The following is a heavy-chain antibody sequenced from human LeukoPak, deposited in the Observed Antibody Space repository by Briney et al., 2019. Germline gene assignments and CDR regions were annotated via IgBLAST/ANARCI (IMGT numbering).Heavy chain of an antibody. V-gene: IGHV3-30*02. CDR3: ARRPEDCSGNSCYTAPDY. CDR2: IRYDGSNK. CDR1: GFTFSGYG. D-gene: IGHD2-15*01. J-gene: IGHJ4*02. Sequence: GGSLRLSCAASGFTFSGYGMHWVRQAAGKGLEWVAFIRYDGSNKYYADSVKGGFPISRDNSKNTLYLQMNSLRPEDTAVYYCARRPEDCSGNSCYTAPDYWGQGTLVTVSS.